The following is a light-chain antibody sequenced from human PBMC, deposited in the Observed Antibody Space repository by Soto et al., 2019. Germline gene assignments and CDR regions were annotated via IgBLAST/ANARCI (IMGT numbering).Light chain of an antibody. CDR2: AAS. V-gene: IGKV1-9*01. CDR3: QQLETYPFT. Sequence: DIQLTQSPSFLSASVGDRVTITCRASQGVRSYLAWYQQKPGKAPQLLIYAASTLQSGVSSRFSGSGSGTGFTLTISSLQPEDFATYYCQQLETYPFTFGPGTKVNIK. J-gene: IGKJ3*01. CDR1: QGVRSY.